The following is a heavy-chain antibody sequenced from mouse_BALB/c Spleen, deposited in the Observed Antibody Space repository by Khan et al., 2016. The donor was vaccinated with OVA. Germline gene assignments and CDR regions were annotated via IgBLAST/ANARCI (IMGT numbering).Heavy chain of an antibody. J-gene: IGHJ4*01. V-gene: IGHV1S56*01. Sequence: QVQLKESGPELVKPGALVKISCKASGYTFTSYDINWVKQRPGQGLEWIGGIYTGDGTTKYNEKFKGKATMTADNSSSTAYMQLSRLTSENSAVYFGTRDGSRGVALDYWGQGTSVTVSS. CDR2: IYTGDGTT. CDR1: GYTFTSYD. CDR3: TRDGSRGVALDY.